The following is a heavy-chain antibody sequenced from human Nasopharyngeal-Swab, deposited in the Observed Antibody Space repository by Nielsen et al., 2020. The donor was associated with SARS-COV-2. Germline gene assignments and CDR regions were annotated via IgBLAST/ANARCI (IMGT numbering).Heavy chain of an antibody. D-gene: IGHD6-13*01. CDR3: ARDEDSSSWYVYFQH. Sequence: GGSLRLSCAASGFTFSDYYMSWIRQAPGKGLEWVSYISSSGSTIYYADSVKGRFTISRDNAKNSLCLQMNSLRAEDTAVYYCARDEDSSSWYVYFQHWGQGTLVTVSS. CDR2: ISSSGSTI. CDR1: GFTFSDYY. V-gene: IGHV3-11*01. J-gene: IGHJ1*01.